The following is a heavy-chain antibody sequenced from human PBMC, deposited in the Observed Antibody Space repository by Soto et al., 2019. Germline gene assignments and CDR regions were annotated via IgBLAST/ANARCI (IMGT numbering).Heavy chain of an antibody. CDR2: ISRSSSYI. Sequence: EVQLVESGGGLVKPGGSLRLSCAASGFTFSSYSMNWVRQAPGKGLEWVSSISRSSSYIYYADSVKGRFTISRDNAENSLYLQMNSLRAEDTAVYYCARLAFVVPVDYWGQGTLVTVSS. V-gene: IGHV3-21*01. CDR3: ARLAFVVPVDY. J-gene: IGHJ4*02. D-gene: IGHD2-2*01. CDR1: GFTFSSYS.